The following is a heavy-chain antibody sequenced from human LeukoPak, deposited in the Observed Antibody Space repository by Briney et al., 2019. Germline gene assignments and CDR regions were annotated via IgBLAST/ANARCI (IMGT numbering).Heavy chain of an antibody. CDR3: ARDLHPRYYLPDY. J-gene: IGHJ4*02. D-gene: IGHD1-26*01. Sequence: GGSLRLSCVASAFAFSSNWMSWVRQAPGKGLEWVASIKEDGSETYYVDSVKGRFTISRDNAKNSLYLQMSSLRAGDTAVYYCARDLHPRYYLPDYWGQGTLVTVSS. CDR1: AFAFSSNW. V-gene: IGHV3-7*04. CDR2: IKEDGSET.